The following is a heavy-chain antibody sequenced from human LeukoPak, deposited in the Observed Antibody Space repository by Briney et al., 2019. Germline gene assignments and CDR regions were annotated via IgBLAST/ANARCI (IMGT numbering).Heavy chain of an antibody. D-gene: IGHD3-22*01. CDR1: GYTFTCYY. J-gene: IGHJ4*02. CDR3: ARVGDYYDSSGSRVYFDY. Sequence: ASVKVSCKASGYTFTCYYMHWVRQAPGQGLEWMGIINPSGGSTSYAQKFQGRVTMTRDMSTSTVYMELSSLRSEDTAVYYCARVGDYYDSSGSRVYFDYWGQGTLVTVSS. V-gene: IGHV1-46*01. CDR2: INPSGGST.